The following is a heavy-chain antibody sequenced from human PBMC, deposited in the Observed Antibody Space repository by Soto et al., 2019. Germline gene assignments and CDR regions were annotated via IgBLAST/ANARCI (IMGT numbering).Heavy chain of an antibody. Sequence: SVKVSCKASGGTFSTYSITWVRQAPGQGLEWMGRIIPIIGIINYAQKFQGRVTISADKFTGTAYMELTGLRSDDTAVYYCAGDPDSHYNDSHASSYPWGQGTQVTVSS. D-gene: IGHD4-4*01. CDR2: IIPIIGII. V-gene: IGHV1-69*04. J-gene: IGHJ5*02. CDR1: GGTFSTYS. CDR3: AGDPDSHYNDSHASSYP.